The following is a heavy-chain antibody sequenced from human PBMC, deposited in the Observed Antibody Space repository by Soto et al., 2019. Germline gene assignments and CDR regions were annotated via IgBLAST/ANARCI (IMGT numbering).Heavy chain of an antibody. Sequence: PSETLSLTCTVSGGSISSGDYYWSWIRQPPGKGLEWIGYIYYSGSTYYNPSLKSRVTISVDTSKNQFSLKLSSVTAADTAVYYCARVFWGLEYYDSSQESDYWGQGTLVTVS. J-gene: IGHJ4*02. CDR1: GGSISSGDYY. CDR3: ARVFWGLEYYDSSQESDY. CDR2: IYYSGST. V-gene: IGHV4-30-4*01. D-gene: IGHD3-22*01.